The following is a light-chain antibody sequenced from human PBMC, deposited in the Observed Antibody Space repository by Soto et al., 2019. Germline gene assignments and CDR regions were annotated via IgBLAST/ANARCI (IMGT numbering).Light chain of an antibody. V-gene: IGKV1-12*01. CDR2: AAS. CDR1: QDISNW. Sequence: DIQMTQSPSFVSASVGDTVTITCRASQDISNWLAWYQQKPGKAPRFLIFAASNLHSGVPSRFSGSGSGTDFTLAISSLQPEDFATYYCQQADTFPLTFGGGTKVEIK. J-gene: IGKJ4*01. CDR3: QQADTFPLT.